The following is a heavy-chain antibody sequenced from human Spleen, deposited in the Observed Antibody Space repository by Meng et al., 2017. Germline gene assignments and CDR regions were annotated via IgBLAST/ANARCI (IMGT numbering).Heavy chain of an antibody. V-gene: IGHV4/OR15-8*02. Sequence: SQTLSLTCVVSGGSISRIDWWSWVRKPPGKGLEWMGAICHGGDTNYNPSLKSRVTIAIDKSKNQFSLKLSSVTAADTAVYYCASWIYSCGWQWGQGALVTVSS. CDR1: GGSISRIDW. J-gene: IGHJ4*02. D-gene: IGHD5-18*01. CDR2: ICHGGDT. CDR3: ASWIYSCGWQ.